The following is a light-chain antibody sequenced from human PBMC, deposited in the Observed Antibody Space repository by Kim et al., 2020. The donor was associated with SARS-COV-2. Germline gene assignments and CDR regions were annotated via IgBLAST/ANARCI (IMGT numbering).Light chain of an antibody. CDR1: SSDVGGYNY. Sequence: QSALTQPASVSGSPGQSITISCTGTSSDVGGYNYVSWYQQHPGKAPKLMIYDVSKRPSGVSNRFSGSKSGNTASLTISGLQAEDEADYYCSSYTSSSTFRHVVFGGGTQLTVL. CDR2: DVS. CDR3: SSYTSSSTFRHVV. V-gene: IGLV2-14*01. J-gene: IGLJ2*01.